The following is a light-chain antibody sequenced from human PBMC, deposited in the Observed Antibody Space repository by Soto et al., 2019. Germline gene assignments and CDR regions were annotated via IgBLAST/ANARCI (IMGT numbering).Light chain of an antibody. CDR1: QSISSW. Sequence: DIQMTQSPSTLSASVGDRVTITCRASQSISSWLAWYQQKPGKAPKLLIYKASSLESAVPSRFSGRGSGTEFTLTISSRQPDVFATYYCKPYNSYPTFGQGTKLEIK. V-gene: IGKV1-5*03. J-gene: IGKJ2*01. CDR2: KAS. CDR3: KPYNSYPT.